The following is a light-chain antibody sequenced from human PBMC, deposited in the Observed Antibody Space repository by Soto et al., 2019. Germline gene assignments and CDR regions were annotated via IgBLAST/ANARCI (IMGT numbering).Light chain of an antibody. CDR2: DVS. CDR3: SSYTSQSTTDV. CDR1: SSDVGAYHD. J-gene: IGLJ1*01. V-gene: IGLV2-14*01. Sequence: QSARTQPASVSGSPGQSITISCTGTSSDVGAYHDVSWYQQHPGKAPKLMIYDVSIRTSGISNRFSGSKSGNTASLTISGLQAEDEADYYCSSYTSQSTTDVFGSGTKLTVL.